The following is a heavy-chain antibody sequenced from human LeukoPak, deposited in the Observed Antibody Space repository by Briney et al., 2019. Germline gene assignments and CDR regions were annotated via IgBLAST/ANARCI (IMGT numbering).Heavy chain of an antibody. J-gene: IGHJ4*02. CDR3: AKGDKPGY. CDR1: GFTFSSNS. Sequence: GGSLRLSCAASGFTFSSNSMNWVRQAPGKGLEWVSYISGSSSTIYYADSVKGRFTISRDNAKNSLYLQMNSLRAEDTAVYYCAKGDKPGYWGQGTLITVSS. CDR2: ISGSSSTI. D-gene: IGHD1-14*01. V-gene: IGHV3-48*01.